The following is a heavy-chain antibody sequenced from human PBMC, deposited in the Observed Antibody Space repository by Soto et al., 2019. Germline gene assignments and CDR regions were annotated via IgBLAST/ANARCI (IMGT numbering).Heavy chain of an antibody. CDR2: INAGNGNT. D-gene: IGHD2-15*01. Sequence: QVQLVQSGAEVKKPGASVRVSCKASGYTFIDSAMHWVRQAPGQRLEWMGWINAGNGNTKYSQKFQGRVTITRDTSASTAYMELSSLRSEDTTVYYCARDYCSGGSCYRGDFDYWGQGTLVTVSS. CDR1: GYTFIDSA. CDR3: ARDYCSGGSCYRGDFDY. V-gene: IGHV1-3*01. J-gene: IGHJ4*02.